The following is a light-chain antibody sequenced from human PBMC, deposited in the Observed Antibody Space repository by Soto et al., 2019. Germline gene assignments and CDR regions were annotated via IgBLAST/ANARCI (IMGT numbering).Light chain of an antibody. J-gene: IGKJ4*01. CDR2: GAS. CDR3: QEYNNWHPVT. CDR1: QSVSSN. V-gene: IGKV3D-15*01. Sequence: EIVMTQSPATLSVSPGERATLSCRASQSVSSNLAWYQQKPGQAPRLLIYGASSRATGIPDRFSGSGSGTDFTLTISRLEPEDFAVYYCQEYNNWHPVTFGGGTKVDI.